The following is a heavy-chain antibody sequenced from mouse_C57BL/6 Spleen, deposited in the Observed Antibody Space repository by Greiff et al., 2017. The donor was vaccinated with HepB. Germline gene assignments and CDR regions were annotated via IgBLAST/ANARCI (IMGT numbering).Heavy chain of an antibody. CDR2: IDPSDSET. D-gene: IGHD2-3*01. J-gene: IGHJ4*01. CDR1: GYTFTSYW. CDR3: ARDIYDGYYDAMDY. V-gene: IGHV1-52*01. Sequence: QVQLQQPGAELVRPGSSVKLSCKASGYTFTSYWMHWVKQRPIQGLEWIGNIDPSDSETPYNQKFKDKATLTVDKSSSTAYMQLSSLTSEDSAVYYCARDIYDGYYDAMDYWGQGTSVTVSS.